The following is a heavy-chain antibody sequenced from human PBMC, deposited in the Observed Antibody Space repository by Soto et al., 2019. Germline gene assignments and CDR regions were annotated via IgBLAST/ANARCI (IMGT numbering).Heavy chain of an antibody. CDR1: GASFNDNH. CDR2: INHDGDT. CDR3: ARGRLFLTTSGLVITYFDN. V-gene: IGHV4-34*01. J-gene: IGHJ4*02. D-gene: IGHD3-3*01. Sequence: QVQLHQWGTGLLKPSETLSLTCNVSGASFNDNHWSWIRQSPGKGLEWIGDINHDGDTYYNPSLKSRVTISLDTSKNQVSLNMTSVTAADTAVYYCARGRLFLTTSGLVITYFDNWGQGSLVTVSS.